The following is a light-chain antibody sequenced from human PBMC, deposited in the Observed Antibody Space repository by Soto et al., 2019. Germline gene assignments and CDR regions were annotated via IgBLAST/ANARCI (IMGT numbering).Light chain of an antibody. J-gene: IGLJ2*01. CDR1: SSDVGSYNR. V-gene: IGLV2-18*02. CDR3: SSFTSSTTLV. CDR2: EVS. Sequence: QSALTQPPSVSGSPGQSVTISCTGTSSDVGSYNRVSWYQQPPGTCPKLLIYEVSNRPSGVPDRFSGSKSGNTASLTISGLQAEDEADYYCSSFTSSTTLVFGEGAKLTVL.